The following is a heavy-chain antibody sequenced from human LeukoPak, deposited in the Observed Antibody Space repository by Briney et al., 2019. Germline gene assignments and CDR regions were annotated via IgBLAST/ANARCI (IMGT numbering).Heavy chain of an antibody. J-gene: IGHJ6*02. V-gene: IGHV4-59*08. D-gene: IGHD6-19*01. CDR3: ARHDRIPVAGSDYCYPMDV. CDR2: IYYSGSTRT. CDR1: GGSISSYY. Sequence: SETLSLTCTVSGGSISSYYWNWIRQPPGKGLEWIAYIYYSGSTRTNDNPSLKSRVTISIDTAKNQFSLKLTSVTAADTAVYYCARHDRIPVAGSDYCYPMDVWGQGTTVTVSS.